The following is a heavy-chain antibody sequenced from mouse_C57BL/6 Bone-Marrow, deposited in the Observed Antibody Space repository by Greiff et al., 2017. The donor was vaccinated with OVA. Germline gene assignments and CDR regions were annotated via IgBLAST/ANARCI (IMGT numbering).Heavy chain of an antibody. CDR1: GYSFTDYN. CDR3: AFYYGSSYRYFDV. V-gene: IGHV1-39*01. J-gene: IGHJ1*03. Sequence: EVQLQQSGPELVTPGASVKLSCKASGYSFTDYNMNWVKQSNGKSLEWIGVINPNYGTTSYNQKFKGKATLTVDQSSSTAYMQLNSLTSEDSAVYYCAFYYGSSYRYFDVWGTGTTVTVSS. CDR2: INPNYGTT. D-gene: IGHD1-1*01.